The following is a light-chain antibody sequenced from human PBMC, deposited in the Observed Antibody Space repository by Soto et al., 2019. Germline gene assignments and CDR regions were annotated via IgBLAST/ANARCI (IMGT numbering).Light chain of an antibody. CDR2: GAS. J-gene: IGKJ5*01. CDR3: QQYHNWPPIT. Sequence: EIVMTQSPATLSVSPGERATLSCRASQSVSSNLAWYQQKPGQAPRLLIYGASTRATGIPDRFSGSGSGTDFILTISRLEPEDFAVYYCQQYHNWPPITFGQGTRLEIK. V-gene: IGKV3-15*01. CDR1: QSVSSN.